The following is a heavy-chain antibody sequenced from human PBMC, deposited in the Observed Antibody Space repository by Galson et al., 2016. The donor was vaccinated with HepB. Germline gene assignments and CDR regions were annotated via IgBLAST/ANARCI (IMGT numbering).Heavy chain of an antibody. J-gene: IGHJ4*02. Sequence: SLRLSCAASGFTFSSYWMHWVRQAPGKGLVWVSRINGDGRSTNYADSVKGRFTISRDNAKNTLYLQMNNLRAEDTAVYYWASETQDRTTRKTEWGPGTLVTVSS. CDR2: INGDGRST. CDR3: ASETQDRTTRKTE. CDR1: GFTFSSYW. D-gene: IGHD2/OR15-2a*01. V-gene: IGHV3-74*01.